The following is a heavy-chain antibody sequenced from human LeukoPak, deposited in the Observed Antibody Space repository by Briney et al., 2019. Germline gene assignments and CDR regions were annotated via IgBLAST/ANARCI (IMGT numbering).Heavy chain of an antibody. V-gene: IGHV1-8*01. CDR2: MNPNSGNT. Sequence: ASVKVSCKASGYTFTSYDINWVRQATGQGLEWMGWMNPNSGNTGYAQEFQGRVTMTRNTSISTAYMELSSLRSEDTAVYYCAKKMTTSRGGRYYFDYWGQGTLVTVSS. J-gene: IGHJ4*02. CDR1: GYTFTSYD. CDR3: AKKMTTSRGGRYYFDY. D-gene: IGHD4-17*01.